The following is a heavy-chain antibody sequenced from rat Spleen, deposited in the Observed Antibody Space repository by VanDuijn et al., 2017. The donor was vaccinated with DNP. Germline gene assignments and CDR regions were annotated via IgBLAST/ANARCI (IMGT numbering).Heavy chain of an antibody. Sequence: EVQLVESGGDLVQPGRSLKLSCTASGFTFRNYDMAWVRQAPAKGLEWVASISNSGDSTYYRESVKGRFTISRDNAKSTLYLQMDSLRYDDTATYYCTTELGDYWGQGVMVTVSS. J-gene: IGHJ2*01. D-gene: IGHD5-1*01. CDR2: ISNSGDST. V-gene: IGHV5-27*01. CDR3: TTELGDY. CDR1: GFTFRNYD.